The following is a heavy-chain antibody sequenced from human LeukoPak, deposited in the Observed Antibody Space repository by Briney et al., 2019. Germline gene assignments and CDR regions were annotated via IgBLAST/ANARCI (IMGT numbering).Heavy chain of an antibody. D-gene: IGHD1-26*01. CDR1: GFTFSTYW. CDR2: INTDGSST. J-gene: IGHJ4*02. CDR3: ARDREALDYFDY. V-gene: IGHV3-74*01. Sequence: GSLRLSCAASGFTFSTYWMHWVRQTPGKGLVWVSRINTDGSSTSYGDSVKGRFTISRDNAKNTLYLQMNSLRAEDTAVYYCARDREALDYFDYWGQGTLVTVSS.